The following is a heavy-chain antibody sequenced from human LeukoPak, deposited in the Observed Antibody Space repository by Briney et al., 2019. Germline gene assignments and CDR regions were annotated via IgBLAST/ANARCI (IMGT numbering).Heavy chain of an antibody. CDR1: GYTFTGYY. J-gene: IGHJ4*02. V-gene: IGHV1-2*02. CDR2: INPNSGGT. D-gene: IGHD3-9*01. CDR3: ARELRYFDWLSAFDY. Sequence: ASVKVSCKASGYTFTGYYMQWVRQAPGQGLEWMGWINPNSGGTNYAQKFQGRVTMTRDTSISTAYMELSRLRSDDTAVYYCARELRYFDWLSAFDYWGQGTLVTVSS.